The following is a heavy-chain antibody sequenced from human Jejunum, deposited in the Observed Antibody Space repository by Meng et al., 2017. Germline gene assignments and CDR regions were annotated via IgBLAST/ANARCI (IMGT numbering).Heavy chain of an antibody. D-gene: IGHD2-2*01. J-gene: IGHJ4*02. CDR2: ISGDGRST. CDR3: AREGRPYCSHAGCYGYFDY. V-gene: IGHV3-74*03. CDR1: GFTFSDYW. Sequence: GESLKISCTASGFTFSDYWVDWVRQVPGKGLVWVSRISGDGRSTSYADSVEGRFTISRDNTKNTLYVQMNGLRAGDTGVYFCAREGRPYCSHAGCYGYFDYWGPGTLVTVSS.